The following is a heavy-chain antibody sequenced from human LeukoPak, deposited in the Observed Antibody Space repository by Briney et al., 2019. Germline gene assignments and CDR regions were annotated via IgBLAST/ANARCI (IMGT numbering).Heavy chain of an antibody. D-gene: IGHD3-16*01. V-gene: IGHV3-66*01. CDR3: AKDIGGSGAY. Sequence: PGGSLRLSCAASGFSVGTNYVSWVRQGPGKGLEWVSVVYGGGTTYYADSVKGRFAISRDNSMNTVHLQMDSLRAEDTAIYYCAKDIGGSGAYWGQGTLVTVSS. J-gene: IGHJ4*02. CDR2: VYGGGTT. CDR1: GFSVGTNY.